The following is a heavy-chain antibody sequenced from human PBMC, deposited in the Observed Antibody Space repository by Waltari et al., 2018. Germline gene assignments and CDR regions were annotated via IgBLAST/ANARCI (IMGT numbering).Heavy chain of an antibody. D-gene: IGHD5-12*01. J-gene: IGHJ4*02. CDR2: ISGNGVGI. CDR3: AKDSPVATI. Sequence: EVQLLESGGDLVQPGGSLRLSCAASGFTFSSYSMSWVRQATGKGLEWVASISGNGVGIYYRDSVKGRFTISRDNSENMLFLQMNSLRADDTAIYYCAKDSPVATIWGQGTLVTVSS. CDR1: GFTFSSYS. V-gene: IGHV3-23*01.